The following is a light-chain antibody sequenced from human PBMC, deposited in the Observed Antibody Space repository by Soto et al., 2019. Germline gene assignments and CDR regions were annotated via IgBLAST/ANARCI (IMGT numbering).Light chain of an antibody. CDR2: AAS. CDR3: QQSYSTPST. CDR1: QSISSY. V-gene: IGKV1-39*01. J-gene: IGKJ5*01. Sequence: DIQMTQSPSSLSASVVDRVTITGLASQSISSYLNWYQQKPGKAPKLLIYAASSLQSGVPSRFSGSGPGTDFTLTISSLQPEDFATYYCQQSYSTPSTFGQGTRLEIK.